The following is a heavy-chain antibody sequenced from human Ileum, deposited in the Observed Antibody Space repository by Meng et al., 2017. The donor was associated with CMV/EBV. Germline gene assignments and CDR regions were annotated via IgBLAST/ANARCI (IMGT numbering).Heavy chain of an antibody. V-gene: IGHV3-7*01. CDR2: IKQDGSAT. D-gene: IGHD2-15*01. CDR1: GFTYSNFW. J-gene: IGHJ4*02. CDR3: VREDIVVFDY. Sequence: GESLKISCAVSGFTYSNFWMSWVRQSPGMGLEWVANIKQDGSATYYADSVKGRFTISRDNAKSSLYLQMDNLRADDTAVYYCVREDIVVFDYWGQGTLVTVSS.